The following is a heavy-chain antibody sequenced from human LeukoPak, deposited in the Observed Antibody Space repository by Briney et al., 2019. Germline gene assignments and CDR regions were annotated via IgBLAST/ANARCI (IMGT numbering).Heavy chain of an antibody. CDR3: ARLFRGFGELFDAFDI. V-gene: IGHV4-4*09. CDR2: TYTSGSN. Sequence: SETLSLTRPLSGGCISSYYWRWIQPPPGRGVKGIEYTYTSGSNNYNPSLKTRVTISVDTSKNQFSLKLSSVTAADTAVYYCARLFRGFGELFDAFDIWGQGTMVTVSS. D-gene: IGHD3-10*01. CDR1: GGCISSYY. J-gene: IGHJ3*02.